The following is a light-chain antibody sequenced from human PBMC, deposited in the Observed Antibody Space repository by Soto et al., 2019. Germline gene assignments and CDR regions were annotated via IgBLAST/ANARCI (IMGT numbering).Light chain of an antibody. V-gene: IGKV3-20*01. CDR1: QSVRSNY. J-gene: IGKJ2*01. CDR3: QQYGGSPYT. Sequence: EIVLTQSPGTLSLSPGERATFSCRASQSVRSNYLAWYQQKPGQAPRLLIYGASSRATGIPDRFSGTGSGTDFTLTISRLEPEDFAVYYCQQYGGSPYTFGQGTKLEIK. CDR2: GAS.